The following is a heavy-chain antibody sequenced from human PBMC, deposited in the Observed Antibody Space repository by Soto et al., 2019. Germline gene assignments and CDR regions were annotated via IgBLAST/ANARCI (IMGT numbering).Heavy chain of an antibody. CDR2: FYSSGSI. J-gene: IGHJ5*02. CDR1: GYFIGAGGYY. D-gene: IGHD6-19*01. Sequence: NPSETLSLTCFVSGYFIGAGGYYWSWIRHHPGKGLEWIGSFYSSGSIIYNPSLRSRVSISGDMSTNQFSMSLTSVTAADTARYYCARMYSSGSGWFHPWGQGTLVTV. V-gene: IGHV4-31*02. CDR3: ARMYSSGSGWFHP.